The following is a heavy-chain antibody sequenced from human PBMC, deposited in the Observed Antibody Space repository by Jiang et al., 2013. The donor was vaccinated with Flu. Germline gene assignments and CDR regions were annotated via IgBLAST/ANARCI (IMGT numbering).Heavy chain of an antibody. V-gene: IGHV7-4-1*02. CDR1: IYHHNLY. CDR2: INTNTGDP. D-gene: IGHD3-10*01. CDR3: ARGTVSVRNFDS. J-gene: IGHJ4*02. Sequence: SGSELKQLGSVSSVSFWIYHHNLYYELVRQAPGQGLEWMGWINTNTGDPTYAQDFTGRFVFSLDTSVSTAYLQISSLKAEDTAIYYCARGTVSVRNFDSWGQGTLVTVSS.